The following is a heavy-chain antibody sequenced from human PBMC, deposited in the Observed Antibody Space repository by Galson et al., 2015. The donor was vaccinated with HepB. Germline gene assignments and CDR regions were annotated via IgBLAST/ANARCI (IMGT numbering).Heavy chain of an antibody. V-gene: IGHV1-18*04. D-gene: IGHD6-19*01. CDR2: ISVYNGNT. J-gene: IGHJ5*02. Sequence: SVKVSCKASGYTFTNYGISWVRQAPGQGLEWMGWISVYNGNTKYAQNLQGRVTMTTDTSTSAAYMELRSLRSDDTAVYYCARDKGTVAGYIGLWGQGTLVTVSS. CDR1: GYTFTNYG. CDR3: ARDKGTVAGYIGL.